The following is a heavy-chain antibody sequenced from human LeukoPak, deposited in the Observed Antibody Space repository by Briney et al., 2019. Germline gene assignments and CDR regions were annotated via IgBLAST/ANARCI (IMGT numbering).Heavy chain of an antibody. CDR2: IYYSGST. V-gene: IGHV4-59*01. CDR1: GGSISSYY. D-gene: IGHD3-3*01. J-gene: IGHJ4*02. CDR3: ARSPSGYSDY. Sequence: PSETLSLTCTVSGGSISSYYWSWIRQPPGKGLEWIGYIYYSGSTNYNPSLKSRVTISVDTSKNQFSLKLSSVTAADTAVYYCARSPSGYSDYWDQGTLVTVSS.